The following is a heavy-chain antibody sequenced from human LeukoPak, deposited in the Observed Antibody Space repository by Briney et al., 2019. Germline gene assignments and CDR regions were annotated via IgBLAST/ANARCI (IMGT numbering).Heavy chain of an antibody. CDR3: AKRHSSNWYFDY. J-gene: IGHJ4*02. CDR2: LRNGDDST. D-gene: IGHD6-13*01. Sequence: GGSLRLSCAASGFTFSSYAMSWVRQAPGKGLEWASALRNGDDSTEYADSVKGRFTISRDISKNTLYLQMNNLRAEDTAVYYCAKRHSSNWYFDYWGQGTLVTVSS. CDR1: GFTFSSYA. V-gene: IGHV3-23*01.